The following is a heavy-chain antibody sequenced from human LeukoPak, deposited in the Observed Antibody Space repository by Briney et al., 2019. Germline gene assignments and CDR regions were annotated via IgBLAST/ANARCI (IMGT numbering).Heavy chain of an antibody. V-gene: IGHV3-7*01. CDR2: IKEDEIEI. J-gene: IGHJ5*02. CDR3: ARGGFRHFDP. Sequence: GSLRLSCAASGFAFNSQTMSWVRQAPGKGLEWVASIKEDEIEIHYVDSVKGRFTISRDNAKDSLYLQMNSLRVEDTAVCYCARGGFRHFDPWGQGTLVTVSS. CDR1: GFAFNSQT. D-gene: IGHD3-22*01.